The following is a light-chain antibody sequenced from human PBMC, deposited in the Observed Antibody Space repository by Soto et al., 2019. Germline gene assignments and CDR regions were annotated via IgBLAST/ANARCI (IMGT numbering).Light chain of an antibody. CDR2: GAS. Sequence: ETVVTQSPVTLYVSPGEGATLSCRTSQSVGHNLAWYQQKPGQAPRPLIYGASTRITGIPDRFSGSGSGTDFTLTISGLEPEDFAVYYCQQYGTSLFTFGGGTRVEIK. V-gene: IGKV3-20*01. J-gene: IGKJ4*01. CDR1: QSVGHN. CDR3: QQYGTSLFT.